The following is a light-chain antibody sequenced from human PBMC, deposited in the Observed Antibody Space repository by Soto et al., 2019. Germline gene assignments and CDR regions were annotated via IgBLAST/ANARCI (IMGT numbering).Light chain of an antibody. CDR2: GNS. V-gene: IGLV1-40*01. CDR1: SSNIGAGYD. J-gene: IGLJ2*01. CDR3: QSYDSSLSGSDVV. Sequence: QSVLTQPPSVSGAPGQRVTISCTGGSSNIGAGYDVHWYQQLPGTAPKLLIYGNSNRPSGVPDRFSGSKSGTSASLAITGLQAEDEADYYCQSYDSSLSGSDVVFGGGTKLNVL.